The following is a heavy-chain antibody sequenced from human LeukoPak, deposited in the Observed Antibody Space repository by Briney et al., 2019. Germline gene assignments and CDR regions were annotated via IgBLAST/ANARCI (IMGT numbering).Heavy chain of an antibody. CDR2: IFTSGST. Sequence: SETLSLTCTVSGASISTYYWSWVRQAAGKGLEWIGRIFTSGSTNYNPSLKSRVTMSVDTSKNQFSLKLSSVTAADTAVYYCARDRDSGSSSNRYYFDYWGQGTLVTVSS. V-gene: IGHV4-4*07. CDR1: GASISTYY. CDR3: ARDRDSGSSSNRYYFDY. D-gene: IGHD1-26*01. J-gene: IGHJ4*02.